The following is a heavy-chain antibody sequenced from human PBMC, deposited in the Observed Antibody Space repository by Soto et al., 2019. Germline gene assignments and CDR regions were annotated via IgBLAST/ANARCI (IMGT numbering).Heavy chain of an antibody. Sequence: ASVKVSCKASGGTFSRYSLSWVRQAPGQGLEYIGGIIPMFGTTNYAQKFRGRVTITADESTTTAYMELSGLRSEDTALYYCARGPPERTSWFEPWGQGTLVTVSS. CDR1: GGTFSRYS. V-gene: IGHV1-69*13. J-gene: IGHJ5*02. CDR2: IIPMFGTT. CDR3: ARGPPERTSWFEP.